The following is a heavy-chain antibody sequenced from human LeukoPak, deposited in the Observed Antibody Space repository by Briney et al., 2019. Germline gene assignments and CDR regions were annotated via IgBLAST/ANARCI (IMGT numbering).Heavy chain of an antibody. CDR2: IYSGGST. CDR1: GFTVSSNY. V-gene: IGHV3-66*01. J-gene: IGHJ6*02. Sequence: GGSLRLSCAASGFTVSSNYMSWVRQAPGKGLEWVSVIYSGGSTYYADSVKGRFTISRDNSKNTLYLQMNSLRAEDTAVYYCARDKGPPDSSSWYFGNHYYYYGMDVWGQGTTVTVSS. CDR3: ARDKGPPDSSSWYFGNHYYYYGMDV. D-gene: IGHD6-13*01.